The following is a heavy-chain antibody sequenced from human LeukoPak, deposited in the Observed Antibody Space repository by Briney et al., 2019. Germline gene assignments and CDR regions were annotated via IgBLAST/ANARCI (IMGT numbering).Heavy chain of an antibody. Sequence: GGSLRLSCVASGFTFSNLAMGWVRQAPGKGLEWVSVISDTGGTTYYADSVKGRFTISRDNSRNTLYLQMNSLRVDDTAVYFCAKDARRYSGWYFFDHWGQGTLVTVST. CDR2: ISDTGGTT. V-gene: IGHV3-23*01. CDR1: GFTFSNLA. CDR3: AKDARRYSGWYFFDH. D-gene: IGHD6-19*01. J-gene: IGHJ4*02.